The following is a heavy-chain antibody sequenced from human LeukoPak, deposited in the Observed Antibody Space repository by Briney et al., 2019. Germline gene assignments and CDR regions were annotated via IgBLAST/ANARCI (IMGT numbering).Heavy chain of an antibody. CDR3: ASWAGNTQSDSWSGPFDY. CDR2: ISDSGRST. CDR1: GLTFSNFK. V-gene: IGHV3-48*03. Sequence: GGFLRLSCAVSGLTFSNFKMNWVRQAPGKGLEWVSYISDSGRSTFYADSVKGRFTISRDNAKNSLYLQMSSLRVEDTAVYYCASWAGNTQSDSWSGPFDYWGQGTLVTVSS. D-gene: IGHD3-3*01. J-gene: IGHJ4*02.